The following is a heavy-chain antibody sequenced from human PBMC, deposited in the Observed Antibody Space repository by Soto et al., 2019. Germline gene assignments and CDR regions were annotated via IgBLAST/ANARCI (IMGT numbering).Heavy chain of an antibody. CDR3: ARDVVWFGELSRSGGYYYYYMDV. V-gene: IGHV1-18*01. CDR2: ISAYNGNT. Sequence: GASVKVSCKASGYTYTSYGISWVRQAPGQGLEWMGWISAYNGNTNYAQKPQGRVTMTTDTSTSTAYMELRSLRSDDTAVYYCARDVVWFGELSRSGGYYYYYMDVWGKGTTVTVSS. J-gene: IGHJ6*03. CDR1: GYTYTSYG. D-gene: IGHD3-10*01.